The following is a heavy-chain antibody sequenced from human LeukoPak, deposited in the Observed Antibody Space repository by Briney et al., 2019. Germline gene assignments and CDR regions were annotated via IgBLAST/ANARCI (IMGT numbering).Heavy chain of an antibody. V-gene: IGHV4-59*13. J-gene: IGHJ4*02. D-gene: IGHD4-23*01. CDR2: IYYNGRT. CDR3: ARSWQEVGTFDY. Sequence: SETLSLTCTVSGGSISNYYWTWIRHPPGKRLEWIGYIYYNGRTNYNPSLKSRVTMSVDTSKNQFSLSLGSVTAADTAVYYCARSWQEVGTFDYWGQGTLVTASS. CDR1: GGSISNYY.